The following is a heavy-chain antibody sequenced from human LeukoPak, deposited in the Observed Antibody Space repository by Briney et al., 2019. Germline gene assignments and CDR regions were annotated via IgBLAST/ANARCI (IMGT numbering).Heavy chain of an antibody. J-gene: IGHJ4*02. D-gene: IGHD6-19*01. Sequence: HPGGSLRLSCAASGFTFDDYAMHWVRQAPGKGLEWVSGISWNSGSIGYADSVKGRFTISRDNAKNSLYLQMNSLRAEDTAVYYCAREPKQWLVPIDYWGQGTLVTVSS. CDR3: AREPKQWLVPIDY. CDR2: ISWNSGSI. CDR1: GFTFDDYA. V-gene: IGHV3-9*01.